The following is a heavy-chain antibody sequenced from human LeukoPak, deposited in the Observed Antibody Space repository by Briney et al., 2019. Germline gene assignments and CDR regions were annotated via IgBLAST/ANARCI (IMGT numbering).Heavy chain of an antibody. J-gene: IGHJ4*02. V-gene: IGHV1-2*06. CDR3: ARLHYYDSSGYSLDY. D-gene: IGHD3-22*01. CDR1: GYTFTGYY. Sequence: ASVKVSCKASGYTFTGYYMHWVRQAPGQGLEWMGRINPNSGGTNYAQKFQGRVTMTRDTSISTAYMELSRLRSDDTAVYYCARLHYYDSSGYSLDYWGQGTLSPSPQ. CDR2: INPNSGGT.